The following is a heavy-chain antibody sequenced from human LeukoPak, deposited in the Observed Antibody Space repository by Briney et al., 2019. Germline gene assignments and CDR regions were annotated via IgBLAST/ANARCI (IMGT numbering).Heavy chain of an antibody. CDR1: GLTFSNAW. CDR3: ITDYGYCSSTSCYENWFDP. D-gene: IGHD2-2*01. J-gene: IGHJ5*02. Sequence: GRSLTLACAPSGLTFSNAWMGWVRHPAGGGREWVGRIIRKTDGRTTDYAAPVKGRFTISRDDSKNTLYLQMNSLKTEDTAVYYCITDYGYCSSTSCYENWFDPWGQGTLVTVSS. CDR2: IIRKTDGRTT. V-gene: IGHV3-15*01.